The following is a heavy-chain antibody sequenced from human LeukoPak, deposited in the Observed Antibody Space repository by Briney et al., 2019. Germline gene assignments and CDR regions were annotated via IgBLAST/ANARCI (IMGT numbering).Heavy chain of an antibody. Sequence: GGSLRLSCAASGFTFSSYGMHWVRQAPGKGLEWVAFIRYDGSNKYYADSVKGRFTISRDNSKNTLYLQMNSLRAEDTAVYYCAKRSISSSSVFDYWGQGTLVTVSS. D-gene: IGHD6-6*01. CDR1: GFTFSSYG. V-gene: IGHV3-30*02. CDR3: AKRSISSSSVFDY. J-gene: IGHJ4*02. CDR2: IRYDGSNK.